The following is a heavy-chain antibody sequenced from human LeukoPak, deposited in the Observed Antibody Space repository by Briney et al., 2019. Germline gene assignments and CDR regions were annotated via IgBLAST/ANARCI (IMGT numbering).Heavy chain of an antibody. CDR2: VYYSGST. V-gene: IGHV4-59*01. J-gene: IGHJ4*02. CDR3: ASHGSGSYYNLYYFDY. D-gene: IGHD3-10*01. Sequence: PSETLSLTCNVSGGPINNYYWGWLRQSPGKGLEWIASVYYSGSTDYNPPLKSRVTISVDTSKNQFSLKLSSVTAADTAVYYCASHGSGSYYNLYYFDYWGQGTLVTVSS. CDR1: GGPINNYY.